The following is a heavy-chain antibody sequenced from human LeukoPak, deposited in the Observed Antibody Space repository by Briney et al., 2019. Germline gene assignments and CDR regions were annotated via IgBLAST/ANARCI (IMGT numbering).Heavy chain of an antibody. CDR3: ARGPETPHYYYYMDV. J-gene: IGHJ6*03. V-gene: IGHV4-59*01. CDR2: IYYSGST. CDR1: GGSISSYY. D-gene: IGHD1-14*01. Sequence: SETLSLTCTVSGGSISSYYWSWIRQPPGKGLEWIGYIYYSGSTNYNPSLKSRVTISVDTSKNQFSLKLSSVTATDTAVYYCARGPETPHYYYYMDVWGKGTTVTVSS.